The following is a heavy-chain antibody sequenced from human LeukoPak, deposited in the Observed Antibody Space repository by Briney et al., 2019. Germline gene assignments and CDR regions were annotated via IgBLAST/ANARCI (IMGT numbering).Heavy chain of an antibody. CDR3: AKGRNYYDSSGNADY. V-gene: IGHV3-9*01. J-gene: IGHJ4*02. D-gene: IGHD3-22*01. CDR1: GFTFDDYA. Sequence: GGSLRLSCAASGFTFDDYAMHRVRQAPGKGLEWVSGISWNSGSIGYADSVKGRFTISRDNAKNSLYLQMNSLRAEDTALYYCAKGRNYYDSSGNADYWGQGTLVTVSS. CDR2: ISWNSGSI.